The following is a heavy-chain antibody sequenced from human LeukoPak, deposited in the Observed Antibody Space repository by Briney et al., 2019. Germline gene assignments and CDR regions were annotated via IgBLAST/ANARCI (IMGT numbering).Heavy chain of an antibody. Sequence: GESLKISCQGSGYSFTNYWLAWVPQVPGKGLEWMGIIYPADSDTKYSPSFQGQVTLSVDTSISTAYLQWSSLKSSDTAIYYCARGNSGNWFDPWGQGTLVTVSS. V-gene: IGHV5-51*01. CDR2: IYPADSDT. J-gene: IGHJ5*02. CDR1: GYSFTNYW. CDR3: ARGNSGNWFDP. D-gene: IGHD4-23*01.